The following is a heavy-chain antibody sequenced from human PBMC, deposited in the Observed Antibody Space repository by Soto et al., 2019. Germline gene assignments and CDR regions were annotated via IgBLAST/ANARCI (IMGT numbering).Heavy chain of an antibody. D-gene: IGHD2-15*01. CDR2: IYYTGST. Sequence: QVQLQESGPGLVKPSETLSLTCSVSAGSISTYHWSCIRQPAGKGLEWIGRIYYTGSTDYNPSLKSRVTMSVDTSKNQFSLKVSSVTAADTAVYYCARDCSGGACYPASFDYWGQGTLVTVSS. CDR1: AGSISTYH. CDR3: ARDCSGGACYPASFDY. V-gene: IGHV4-4*07. J-gene: IGHJ4*02.